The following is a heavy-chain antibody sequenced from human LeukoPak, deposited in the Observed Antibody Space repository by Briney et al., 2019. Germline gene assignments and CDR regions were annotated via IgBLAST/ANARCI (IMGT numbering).Heavy chain of an antibody. Sequence: PGGSLRLSCLASGFTSSGHYIDWVRQAPGKGLQWLGRSRNKSQGYTTEYAPSVKGRFSFSRDESNNSLYLQMNSLKIEDTAVYYCCTTVITPRYMDVWGKGTTVAISS. CDR2: SRNKSQGYTT. J-gene: IGHJ6*03. V-gene: IGHV3-72*01. D-gene: IGHD4-23*01. CDR1: GFTSSGHY. CDR3: CTTVITPRYMDV.